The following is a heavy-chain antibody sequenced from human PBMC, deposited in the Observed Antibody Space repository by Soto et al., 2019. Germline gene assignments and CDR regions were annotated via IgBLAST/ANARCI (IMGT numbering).Heavy chain of an antibody. J-gene: IGHJ4*02. V-gene: IGHV4-39*02. Sequence: PETLSRTCTVSGGSIASNFFYWGWIRRPPVKGLEWIGSIYRDGGTCDSPALKSRVSISLDTSNSRFSLKLNSVTAADTAVYFCGKVLIGATRHTDVDSWGQGTMVTVS. CDR2: IYRDGGT. CDR1: GGSIASNFFY. D-gene: IGHD2-15*01. CDR3: GKVLIGATRHTDVDS.